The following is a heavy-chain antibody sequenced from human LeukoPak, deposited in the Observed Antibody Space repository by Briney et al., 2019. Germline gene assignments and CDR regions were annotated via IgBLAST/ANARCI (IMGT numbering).Heavy chain of an antibody. CDR3: ARGVSIAARRCDY. CDR1: GGSFSGYY. D-gene: IGHD6-6*01. CDR2: INHSGST. J-gene: IGHJ4*02. Sequence: PSETLSLTCAVYGGSFSGYYWSWIRQPPGKGLEWIGEINHSGSTNYNPSLKSRVTISVDTSKNQFSLKLSSVAAADTAVYYCARGVSIAARRCDYWGQGTLDTVSS. V-gene: IGHV4-34*01.